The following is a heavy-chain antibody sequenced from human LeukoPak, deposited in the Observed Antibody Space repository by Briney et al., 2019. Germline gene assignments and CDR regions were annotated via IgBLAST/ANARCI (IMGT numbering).Heavy chain of an antibody. J-gene: IGHJ4*02. CDR1: GFTFRSYG. CDR3: ARDSIAAAGTPDY. V-gene: IGHV3-30*02. Sequence: GGSLRLSCAASGFTFRSYGMHWVRQAPGKGLEWVAYIQNDGSNEQYADSVKGRFSISRDSSKNILYLQMNSLRAEDTAVYYCARDSIAAAGTPDYWGQGTLVTVSS. CDR2: IQNDGSNE. D-gene: IGHD6-13*01.